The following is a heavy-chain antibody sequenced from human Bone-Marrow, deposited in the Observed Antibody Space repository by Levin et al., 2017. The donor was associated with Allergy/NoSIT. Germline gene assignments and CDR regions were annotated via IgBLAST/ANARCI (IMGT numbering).Heavy chain of an antibody. CDR2: IIPSFGAA. D-gene: IGHD3-3*01. CDR1: GGSLNNYA. CDR3: ARGVRFLEWLSNPRHYYYYGMDV. V-gene: IGHV1-69*01. J-gene: IGHJ6*02. Sequence: KISCKASGGSLNNYAINWVRQAPGQGLEWMGGIIPSFGAANYAQTFQDRVTITADESTNRAYMELRGLRSEDTAVYYCARGVRFLEWLSNPRHYYYYGMDVWGQGTTVTVSS.